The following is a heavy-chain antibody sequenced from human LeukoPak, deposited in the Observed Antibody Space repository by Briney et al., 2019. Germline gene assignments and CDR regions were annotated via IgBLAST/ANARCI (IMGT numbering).Heavy chain of an antibody. CDR1: GFTFISYS. CDR3: ARDFHDYFP. D-gene: IGHD3-16*01. V-gene: IGHV3-21*01. J-gene: IGHJ5*02. Sequence: PGGSLRLSCGAPGFTFISYSTNWVRQAPGKGLEWVSSISSSSSYIYYADSVKGRFTISRDNAKNSLYLQMNSLRAEDTAVYYCARDFHDYFPWGQGTLVTVSS. CDR2: ISSSSSYI.